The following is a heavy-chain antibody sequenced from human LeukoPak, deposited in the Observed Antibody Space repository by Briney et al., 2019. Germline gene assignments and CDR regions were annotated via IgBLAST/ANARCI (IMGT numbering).Heavy chain of an antibody. CDR1: GSTFSSYA. CDR2: ISGSGGST. Sequence: PGGSLRLSCAASGSTFSSYAMSWVRQAPGKGLEWVSAISGSGGSTYYADSVKGRFTISRDNSKNTLYLQMNSLRAEDTAVYYCAKGSDSSGYYGPFDYWGQGTLVTVSS. V-gene: IGHV3-23*01. D-gene: IGHD3-22*01. J-gene: IGHJ4*02. CDR3: AKGSDSSGYYGPFDY.